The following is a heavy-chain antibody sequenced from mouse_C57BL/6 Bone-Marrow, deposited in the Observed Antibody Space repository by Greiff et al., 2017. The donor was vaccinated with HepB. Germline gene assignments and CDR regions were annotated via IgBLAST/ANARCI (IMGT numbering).Heavy chain of an antibody. V-gene: IGHV1-63*01. CDR3: ARYFRDYFDY. J-gene: IGHJ2*01. CDR2: IYPGGGYT. Sequence: VKLQQSGAELVRPGTSVKMSCKASGYTFTNYWIGWAKQRPGHGLEWIGDIYPGGGYTNYNEKFKGKATLTADKSSSTAYMQFSSLTSEDSAIYYCARYFRDYFDYWGQGTTLTVSS. CDR1: GYTFTNYW.